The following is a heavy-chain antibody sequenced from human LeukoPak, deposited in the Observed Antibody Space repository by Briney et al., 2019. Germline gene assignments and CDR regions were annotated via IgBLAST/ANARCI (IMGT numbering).Heavy chain of an antibody. Sequence: PSETLSLTCTVSGGSVSSDSYYWSWIRQPPGKGLEWIGYIYYSGSTYYNPSLKSRLTISVDTSKNQFSLKLSSVTAADTAVYYCARRRGNTSGFQGYYFDYWGQGTLVTVSS. CDR1: GGSVSSDSYY. J-gene: IGHJ4*02. D-gene: IGHD6-19*01. CDR3: ARRRGNTSGFQGYYFDY. CDR2: IYYSGST. V-gene: IGHV4-31*03.